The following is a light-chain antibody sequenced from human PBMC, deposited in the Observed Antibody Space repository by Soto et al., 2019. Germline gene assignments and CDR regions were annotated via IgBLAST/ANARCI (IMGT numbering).Light chain of an antibody. Sequence: EIMLTQSPATLSLSPGERATLSCRVSQSITNSLAWYQQKPGQAPRLLIYDASNRATGIPARFSGSGSGTDFTLTISSLESEDFAVYYCQQRSIWPPWAFGQGTTVESK. CDR2: DAS. V-gene: IGKV3-11*01. CDR3: QQRSIWPPWA. CDR1: QSITNS. J-gene: IGKJ1*01.